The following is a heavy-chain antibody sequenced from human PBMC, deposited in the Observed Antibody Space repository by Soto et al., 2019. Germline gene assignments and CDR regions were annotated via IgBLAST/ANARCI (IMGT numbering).Heavy chain of an antibody. CDR3: ARDVSSSIDY. CDR1: GYTFTSYA. V-gene: IGHV1-3*01. Sequence: VASVKVSCKASGYTFTSYAIHWLRQAPGQGLEWMGWINAGNGDAKYSQNFQGRVTISRDTFASTLYMELSSLRPEDTAVYYCARDVSSSIDYWGQGTLVTVSS. D-gene: IGHD6-6*01. CDR2: INAGNGDA. J-gene: IGHJ4*02.